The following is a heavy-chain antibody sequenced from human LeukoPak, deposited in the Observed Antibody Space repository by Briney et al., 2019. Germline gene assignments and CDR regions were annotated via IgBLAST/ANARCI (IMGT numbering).Heavy chain of an antibody. CDR2: ISGSGGSK. J-gene: IGHJ4*02. D-gene: IGHD5-18*01. V-gene: IGHV3-23*01. CDR1: GFTFSTYG. Sequence: GGTLRLSCAASGFTFSTYGMSWVRQAPGKGLEWASGISGSGGSKYYADSVKGRFTISRDNSKNKLYLQMNSLRAEDTAIYYCAKEGPYSYALIFDYWGQGTLVTVSS. CDR3: AKEGPYSYALIFDY.